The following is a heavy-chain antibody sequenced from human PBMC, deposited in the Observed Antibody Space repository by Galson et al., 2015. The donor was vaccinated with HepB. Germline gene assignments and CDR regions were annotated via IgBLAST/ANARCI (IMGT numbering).Heavy chain of an antibody. Sequence: SLRLSCAASGFTFSDSHMTWIRQAPGKGLEWTSYITNSGSFTSYADSVRGRFTISRDNAKNSLYLQMNSLRAEDTALYYCARDFSATTRAFDYWGQGTLVTVSS. CDR3: ARDFSATTRAFDY. V-gene: IGHV3-11*06. CDR1: GFTFSDSH. CDR2: ITNSGSFT. J-gene: IGHJ4*02. D-gene: IGHD4-11*01.